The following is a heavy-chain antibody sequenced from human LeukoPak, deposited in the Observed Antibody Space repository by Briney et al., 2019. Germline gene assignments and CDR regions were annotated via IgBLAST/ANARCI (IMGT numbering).Heavy chain of an antibody. J-gene: IGHJ3*02. V-gene: IGHV4-4*07. Sequence: SETLSLTCTVSGYSISSGYYWGWIRQPAGKGLEWIGRVYSSGSTNYNRSLKSRVTMSIDTSKKQFSLKLSSVTAADTAVYYCAGIDNGGRGDAFDIWGQGTMVTVSS. CDR2: VYSSGST. CDR1: GYSISSGYY. D-gene: IGHD4-23*01. CDR3: AGIDNGGRGDAFDI.